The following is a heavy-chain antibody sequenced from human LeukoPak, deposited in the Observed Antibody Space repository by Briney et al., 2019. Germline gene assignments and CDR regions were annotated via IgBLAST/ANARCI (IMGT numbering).Heavy chain of an antibody. Sequence: PSETLSLTCTVSGHSISSTRYFWGWIRQPPGKGLEWIGSIYYSGSTDYNPSLKTRVTISVDTSKNQFSLKASSVTAADTALYYCARHRGIARYFDYWGQGTLVTVSS. V-gene: IGHV4-39*01. D-gene: IGHD6-13*01. CDR3: ARHRGIARYFDY. CDR2: IYYSGST. CDR1: GHSISSTRYF. J-gene: IGHJ4*02.